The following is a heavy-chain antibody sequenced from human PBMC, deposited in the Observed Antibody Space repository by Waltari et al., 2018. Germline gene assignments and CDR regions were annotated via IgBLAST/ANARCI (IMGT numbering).Heavy chain of an antibody. Sequence: QVQLQQWGAGLLKPSETLSLTCAVYGGSFSGYYWSWIRQPPGKGLEWIGEINHSGSTNYNPSLKSRVTISVDTSKNQFSLKLSSVTAADTAVYYCARGRQDSSGYYDDDYWGQGTLVTASS. J-gene: IGHJ4*02. CDR2: INHSGST. CDR3: ARGRQDSSGYYDDDY. V-gene: IGHV4-34*01. D-gene: IGHD3-22*01. CDR1: GGSFSGYY.